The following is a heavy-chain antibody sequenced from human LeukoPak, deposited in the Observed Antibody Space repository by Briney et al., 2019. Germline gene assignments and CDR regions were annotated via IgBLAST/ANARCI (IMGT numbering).Heavy chain of an antibody. D-gene: IGHD2-21*02. CDR2: ISSSGSTI. CDR3: AREHRVAGDRMDY. CDR1: GFTFSSYE. V-gene: IGHV3-48*03. J-gene: IGHJ4*02. Sequence: PGGSLRPSCAASGFTFSSYEMNWVRQAPGKGLEWVSYISSSGSTIYYADSVKGRFTISRDNAKNSLYLQMNSLRAEDTAAYYCAREHRVAGDRMDYWGQGTLVTVSS.